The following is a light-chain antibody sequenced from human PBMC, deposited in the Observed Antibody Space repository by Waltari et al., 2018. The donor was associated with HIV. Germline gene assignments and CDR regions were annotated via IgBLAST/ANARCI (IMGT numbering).Light chain of an antibody. CDR1: RSDVGGYDY. Sequence: QSALTQPAPVSGSPGQSITISCTGTRSDVGGYDYVSWYQQHPGKAPKLMIYEVSSRPSVVSHRFSGSKSGNTASLTISGLQAEDEADYYCSSYTSRNTHVFGTGTKVTVL. J-gene: IGLJ1*01. CDR3: SSYTSRNTHV. V-gene: IGLV2-14*01. CDR2: EVS.